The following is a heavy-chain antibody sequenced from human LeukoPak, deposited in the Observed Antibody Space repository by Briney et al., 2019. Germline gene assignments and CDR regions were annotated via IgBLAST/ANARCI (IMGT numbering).Heavy chain of an antibody. D-gene: IGHD1-26*01. Sequence: GGSLRLSCAASGFTFSSYAMSWVRQAPGKGLQGVSTIDNIGATTSYADSVKGRFTVSRDNSKNTLYLQMNSLRAEDTAVYYCASGDYMDYWGQGTLVTVSS. CDR1: GFTFSSYA. CDR3: ASGDYMDY. J-gene: IGHJ4*02. V-gene: IGHV3-23*01. CDR2: IDNIGATT.